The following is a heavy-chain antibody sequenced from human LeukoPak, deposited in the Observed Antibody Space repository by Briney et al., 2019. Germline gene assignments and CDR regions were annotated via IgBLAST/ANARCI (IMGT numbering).Heavy chain of an antibody. V-gene: IGHV1-2*02. J-gene: IGHJ4*02. CDR2: INPNSGGT. D-gene: IGHD6-6*01. CDR1: GYTFTGYY. Sequence: GASVKVSCKASGYTFTGYYMHWVRQAPGQGLEWMGWINPNSGGTNYAQKFQGRVTMTRDTSISTAYMELSRLRSDDTAVYYCARGSKGRYSSSEDYWGQGTLVTVSS. CDR3: ARGSKGRYSSSEDY.